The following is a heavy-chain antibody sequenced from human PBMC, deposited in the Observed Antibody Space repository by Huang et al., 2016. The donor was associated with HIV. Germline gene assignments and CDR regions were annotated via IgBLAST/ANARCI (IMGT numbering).Heavy chain of an antibody. J-gene: IGHJ4*02. CDR1: GGSISTYY. Sequence: QVQLQESGPGLVKPSETLSLPCPVSGGSISTYYWSWIRQPPGKGLEWIGSIDYSVSTNYSPSLKSRVTILLDTSKNQFSLRVNSVTAADTAMYYCARDHHDFWRGYRRMYFFDHWGQGTLVTVSS. D-gene: IGHD3-3*01. CDR2: IDYSVST. CDR3: ARDHHDFWRGYRRMYFFDH. V-gene: IGHV4-59*01.